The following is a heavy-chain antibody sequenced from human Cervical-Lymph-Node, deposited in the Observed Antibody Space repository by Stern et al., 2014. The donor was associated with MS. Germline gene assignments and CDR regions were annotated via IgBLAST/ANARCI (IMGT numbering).Heavy chain of an antibody. J-gene: IGHJ4*02. Sequence: QITLKESGPVLVKPTETLMLTCTVSGFSLSNARMGVSWIRQPPGKALEWLAHIFPNDEKSYSTSLKSRLTISKDTSKSQVVLTMTNMDPVDTATYFCARILYDDAYRGDYWGQGILVTVSS. CDR1: GFSLSNARMG. CDR3: ARILYDDAYRGDY. D-gene: IGHD3-22*01. CDR2: IFPNDEK. V-gene: IGHV2-26*01.